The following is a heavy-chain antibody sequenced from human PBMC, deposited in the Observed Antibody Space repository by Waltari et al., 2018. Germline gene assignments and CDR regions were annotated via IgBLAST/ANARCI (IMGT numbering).Heavy chain of an antibody. Sequence: QVQLVQSGAEVKKPGASVKVSCKASGYTFTGYYMHWVRQAPGQGLEWMGWINPNSGGTNDAQKFQGRVTMTRDTSISTAYMELSRLRSDDTAVYYCARDYRSYYYGSGTRATWFDPWGQGTLVTVSS. CDR3: ARDYRSYYYGSGTRATWFDP. CDR1: GYTFTGYY. J-gene: IGHJ5*02. D-gene: IGHD3-10*01. CDR2: INPNSGGT. V-gene: IGHV1-2*02.